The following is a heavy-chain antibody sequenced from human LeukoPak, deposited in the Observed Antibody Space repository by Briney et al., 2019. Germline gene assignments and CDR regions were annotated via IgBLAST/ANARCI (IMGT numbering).Heavy chain of an antibody. D-gene: IGHD2-15*01. Sequence: PGGSLRLSCAASGFTFSSYWMSWVRQAPGKGLEWVSYISTSSSTIYYADSVKGRFTISRDNAKNSLYLQMNSLRDEGTAVYYCARDRGHYFDYWGQGTLVTVSS. J-gene: IGHJ4*02. CDR3: ARDRGHYFDY. CDR1: GFTFSSYW. V-gene: IGHV3-48*02. CDR2: ISTSSSTI.